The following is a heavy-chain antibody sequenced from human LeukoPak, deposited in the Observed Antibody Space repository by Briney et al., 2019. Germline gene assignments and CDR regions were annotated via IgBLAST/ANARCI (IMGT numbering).Heavy chain of an antibody. CDR2: IRSKTYGGTT. CDR1: GFSFGDNG. V-gene: IGHV3-49*04. Sequence: GGSLRLSCTTASGFSFGDNGLTWVRQAPGKGLEWVGLIRSKTYGGTTEYAASVKGRFTISRDDSKTIAYLQMNSLKTEDTAMYYCTRVGDGSGFFNYWGQGALVTVSS. CDR3: TRVGDGSGFFNY. D-gene: IGHD3-22*01. J-gene: IGHJ4*02.